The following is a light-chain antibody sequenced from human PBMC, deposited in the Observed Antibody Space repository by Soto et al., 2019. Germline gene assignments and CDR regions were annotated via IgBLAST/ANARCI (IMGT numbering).Light chain of an antibody. CDR3: SSFTTTNIWV. J-gene: IGLJ3*02. CDR1: SGDVGAYNY. V-gene: IGLV2-14*01. Sequence: QSALTQPASVSGSPGQSITISCTGTSGDVGAYNYVSWYQQHPGKAPRLMIYDVSNRPSGASNRFSGSKSGNTASLTISGLQAEDEADYYCSSFTTTNIWVFGGGTKLTVL. CDR2: DVS.